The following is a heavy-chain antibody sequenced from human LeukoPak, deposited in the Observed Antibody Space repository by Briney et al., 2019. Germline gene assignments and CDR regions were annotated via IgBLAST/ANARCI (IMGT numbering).Heavy chain of an antibody. D-gene: IGHD1-26*01. CDR2: ISGGGGST. CDR1: GFTFTSYS. Sequence: GGSLRPSCAASGFTFTSYSMNWVRQAPGKGLEWVSTISGGGGSTYYADSVKGRFTISRDNSKNTLYLQVNSLRAEDTAVYYCAKGGKWDVTPFDYWGQGTLVTVSS. CDR3: AKGGKWDVTPFDY. J-gene: IGHJ4*02. V-gene: IGHV3-23*01.